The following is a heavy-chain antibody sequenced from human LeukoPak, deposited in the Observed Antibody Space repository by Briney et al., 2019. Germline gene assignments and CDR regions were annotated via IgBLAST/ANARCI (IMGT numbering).Heavy chain of an antibody. CDR2: INPNCGNT. J-gene: IGHJ6*02. V-gene: IGHV1-8*01. CDR1: GYTFTSYD. D-gene: IGHD6-19*01. CDR3: ASIAVPELYGMDV. Sequence: EATVNVSCKASGYTFTSYDINWVRQATGQGLEWMGWINPNCGNTGYAQKFQGRVTMTSNTSISTAYMELSRLRSEDTAVDYCASIAVPELYGMDVWGQGTTVTVSS.